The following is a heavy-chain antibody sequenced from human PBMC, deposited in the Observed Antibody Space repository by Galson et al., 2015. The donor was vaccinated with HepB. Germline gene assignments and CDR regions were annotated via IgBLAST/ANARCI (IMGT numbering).Heavy chain of an antibody. CDR3: ARDKGESGGETFDY. V-gene: IGHV3-53*01. D-gene: IGHD2-21*01. Sequence: SLRLSCAASGFTVSSNYMSWVRQAPGKGLEWVSVIYSGGSTYYADSVKGRFTISRDNSKNTLYLQMNSLRAEDTAVYYCARDKGESGGETFDYWGQGTLVTVSS. CDR2: IYSGGST. J-gene: IGHJ4*02. CDR1: GFTVSSNY.